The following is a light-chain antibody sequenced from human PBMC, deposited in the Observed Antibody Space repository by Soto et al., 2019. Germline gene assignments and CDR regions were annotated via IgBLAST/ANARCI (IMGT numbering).Light chain of an antibody. CDR1: QSVSSN. CDR3: QQYNNWPPWT. Sequence: EVVMTQSPATLSVSPGERATLSCRASQSVSSNVAWYQQKPGQAPRLLIYGASTRATGIPARFSGSGSGTEFTLIISSLQSEDFAVYCCQQYNNWPPWTFGQGTKVDIK. J-gene: IGKJ1*01. V-gene: IGKV3-15*01. CDR2: GAS.